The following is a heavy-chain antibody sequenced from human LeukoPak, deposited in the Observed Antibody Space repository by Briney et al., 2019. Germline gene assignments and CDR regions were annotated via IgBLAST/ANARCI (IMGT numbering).Heavy chain of an antibody. CDR2: INPNSGGT. CDR1: GYTLTELS. J-gene: IGHJ4*02. CDR3: ARVLIGAVAAFDY. V-gene: IGHV1-2*02. Sequence: ASVKVSCKVSGYTLTELSMHWVRQAPGKGLEWMGWINPNSGGTNYAQKFQGRVTMTRDTSISTAYMELSRLRSDDTAVYYCARVLIGAVAAFDYWGQGTLVTVSS. D-gene: IGHD6-19*01.